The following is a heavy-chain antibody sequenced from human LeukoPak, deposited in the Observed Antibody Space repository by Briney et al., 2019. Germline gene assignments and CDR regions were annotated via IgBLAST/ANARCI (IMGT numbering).Heavy chain of an antibody. J-gene: IGHJ4*02. CDR2: IYTSGST. CDR1: GGSISSYY. Sequence: SETLSLTCTVSGGSISSYYWSWIRQPAGKGLEWIGRIYTSGSTNYNPSLKGRVTMSLDTSKNQFSLKLSSVTAADTAVYYCARDTVYYDSSGYLGVFDYWGQGTLVTVSS. CDR3: ARDTVYYDSSGYLGVFDY. V-gene: IGHV4-4*07. D-gene: IGHD3-22*01.